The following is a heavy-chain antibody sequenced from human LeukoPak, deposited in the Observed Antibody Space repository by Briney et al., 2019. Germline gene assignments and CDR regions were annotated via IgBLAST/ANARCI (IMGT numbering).Heavy chain of an antibody. J-gene: IGHJ3*02. Sequence: GGSLRLSCAASGFTFSSYSMNWVRQAPGKGLEWVSSISSSSSYIYYADSVKGRFTNSRDNAKNSLYLQMNSLRAEDTAVYDCASWGVPAAPQDDAFDIWGQGTMVTVSS. CDR1: GFTFSSYS. V-gene: IGHV3-21*01. D-gene: IGHD2-2*01. CDR2: ISSSSSYI. CDR3: ASWGVPAAPQDDAFDI.